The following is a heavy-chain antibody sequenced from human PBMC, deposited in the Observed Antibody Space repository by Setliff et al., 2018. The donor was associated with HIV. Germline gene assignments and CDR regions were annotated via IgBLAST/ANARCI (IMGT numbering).Heavy chain of an antibody. CDR1: GYSISSGYY. Sequence: ETLSLTCAVSGYSISSGYYWGWIRQAPGKGLEWVANVKQDGSDKYYVDSVKGRFTISRDNAKNSLYLQMNSLRAEDTAVYYCARFRLYHYSNKVECWGQGTLVTVSS. CDR3: ARFRLYHYSNKVEC. V-gene: IGHV3-7*01. J-gene: IGHJ4*02. CDR2: VKQDGSDK. D-gene: IGHD4-4*01.